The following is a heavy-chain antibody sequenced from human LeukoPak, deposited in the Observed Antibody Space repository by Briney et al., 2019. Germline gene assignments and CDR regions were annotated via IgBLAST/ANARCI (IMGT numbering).Heavy chain of an antibody. D-gene: IGHD1-1*01. CDR1: GFTFSSHW. CDR3: ARGGRTGDY. CDR2: IRDDGSEK. J-gene: IGHJ4*02. Sequence: GGSLRLSCAASGFTFSSHWMSWVRQAPGKGLEWVANIRDDGSEKYYVDSVKGRFTISRDNAKNSLFLQMNSLRAEDTAVYYCARGGRTGDYWGQGTLVTVSS. V-gene: IGHV3-7*01.